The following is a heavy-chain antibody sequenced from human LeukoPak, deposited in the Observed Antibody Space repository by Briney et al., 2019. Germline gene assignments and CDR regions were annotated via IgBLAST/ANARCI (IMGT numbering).Heavy chain of an antibody. CDR1: GFTFTNYG. Sequence: GGSLRLSCAASGFTFTNYGMHWVRQAPGKGLEWVAHISCDGINKYYADSVKGRFTISRDNAKNTMYLQMNSMSPEDTAVYYCAKVSEFNTTLGGGIDWGQGTLVTVSS. CDR2: ISCDGINK. CDR3: AKVSEFNTTLGGGID. J-gene: IGHJ4*02. V-gene: IGHV3-30*18. D-gene: IGHD3-16*02.